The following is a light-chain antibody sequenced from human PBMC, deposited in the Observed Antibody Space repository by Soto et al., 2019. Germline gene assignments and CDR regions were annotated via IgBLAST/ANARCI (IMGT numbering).Light chain of an antibody. J-gene: IGLJ2*01. Sequence: QSVLTQPASVSGSPRQSITISCTGTSSDVGSYNLVSWYQQHPGKAPKLMIYEGSKRPSGVSNRFSGSKSGNTASLTISGLQAEDEADYYCCSYAGSSMVFGGGTKLTVL. CDR3: CSYAGSSMV. CDR1: SSDVGSYNL. V-gene: IGLV2-23*01. CDR2: EGS.